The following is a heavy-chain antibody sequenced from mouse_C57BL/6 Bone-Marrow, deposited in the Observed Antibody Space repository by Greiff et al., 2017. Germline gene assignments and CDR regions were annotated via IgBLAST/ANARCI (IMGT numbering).Heavy chain of an antibody. Sequence: VQLQQSGAELVRPGASVKLSCTASGFNIKDDYMHWVKQRPEQGLEWIGWIDPENGDTEYASKFQGKATITADTSSNTAYLQLSSLTSEDTAVYYCTLYGYDPAYWGQGTLVTVSA. J-gene: IGHJ3*01. CDR3: TLYGYDPAY. CDR2: IDPENGDT. CDR1: GFNIKDDY. V-gene: IGHV14-4*01. D-gene: IGHD2-2*01.